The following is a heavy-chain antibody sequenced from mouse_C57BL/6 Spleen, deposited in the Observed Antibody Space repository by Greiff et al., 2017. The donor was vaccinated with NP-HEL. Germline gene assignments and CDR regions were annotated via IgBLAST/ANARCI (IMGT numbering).Heavy chain of an antibody. CDR3: ARDRTTVVPSFAY. V-gene: IGHV5-4*01. D-gene: IGHD1-1*01. Sequence: EVQLVESGGGLVKPGGSLKLSCAASGFTFSSYAMSWVRQTPEKRLEWVATISDGGSYTYYPDNVKGRFTISRDNAKNNLYLLMSHLKSEDTAMYYCARDRTTVVPSFAYWGQGTLVTVSA. CDR2: ISDGGSYT. CDR1: GFTFSSYA. J-gene: IGHJ3*01.